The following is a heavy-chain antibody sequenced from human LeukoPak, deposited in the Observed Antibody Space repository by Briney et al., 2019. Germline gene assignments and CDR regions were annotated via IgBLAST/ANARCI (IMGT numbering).Heavy chain of an antibody. V-gene: IGHV3-48*03. D-gene: IGHD3-10*02. CDR1: GFPFSSYE. CDR3: AELGITMIGGV. CDR2: ISSSGSTI. Sequence: GGSLRLSCGASGFPFSSYEMNWVRQAPGKGLEWVSYISSSGSTIYYADSVKGRFTISRDNAKNSLYLQMKSLRAEDTGVYYCAELGITMIGGVWGKGTTVTISS. J-gene: IGHJ6*04.